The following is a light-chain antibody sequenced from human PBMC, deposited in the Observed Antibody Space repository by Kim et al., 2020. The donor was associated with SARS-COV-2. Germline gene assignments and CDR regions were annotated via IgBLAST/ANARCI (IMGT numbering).Light chain of an antibody. Sequence: GSPGERATLSCRASQSVSSNLAWYQQKPGQPPRLLIYGASTRVTGIPARFSGSGSGTEFTLTISSLQSEDFAVYYCQQYNNWPPYTVGQGTKLEI. J-gene: IGKJ2*01. CDR2: GAS. CDR3: QQYNNWPPYT. CDR1: QSVSSN. V-gene: IGKV3-15*01.